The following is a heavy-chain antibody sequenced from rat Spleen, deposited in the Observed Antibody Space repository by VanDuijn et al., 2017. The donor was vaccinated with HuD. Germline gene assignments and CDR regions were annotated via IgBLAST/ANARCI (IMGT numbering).Heavy chain of an antibody. J-gene: IGHJ2*01. CDR3: ASQYYYDGYYRDY. V-gene: IGHV2-45*01. Sequence: QVQLKESGPGLVQPSETLSLTCSVSGFSLASYNVHWVRQPPGKGLEWMGVMWSGGNTDYNSALKSRLSISRDTSKSQVFLKMNNLQTEDTAMYFCASQYYYDGYYRDYWGQGVMVTVSS. CDR2: MWSGGNT. CDR1: GFSLASYN. D-gene: IGHD1-12*03.